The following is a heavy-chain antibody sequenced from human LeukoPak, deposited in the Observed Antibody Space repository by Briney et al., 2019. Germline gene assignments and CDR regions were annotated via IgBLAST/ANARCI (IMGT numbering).Heavy chain of an antibody. CDR2: INPNIGRT. CDR1: GYTFTDSF. CDR3: VREYCGGDCYPWN. J-gene: IGHJ4*02. D-gene: IGHD2-21*02. Sequence: ASMKVSCQTYGYTFTDSFIHWVRQAPGHGLEWVGPINPNIGRTNYAQKFQGRVTMTRDTSISTAYMELSRLRSDDTAVYYCVREYCGGDCYPWNWGQGTLVTVSS. V-gene: IGHV1-2*06.